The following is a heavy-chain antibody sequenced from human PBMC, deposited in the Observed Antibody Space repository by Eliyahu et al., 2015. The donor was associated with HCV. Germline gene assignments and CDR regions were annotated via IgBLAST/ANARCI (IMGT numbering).Heavy chain of an antibody. Sequence: EVQLVESGGGLVQPGRSLRLSCTASGFTFGDYAMSWFRQAPGKGLEWVGFIRSKAYGGTTEYAASVKGRFTISRDDSKSIAYLQMNSLKTEDTAVYYCTKCSGGSCYWFDPWGQGTLVTVSS. CDR1: GFTFGDYA. CDR2: IRSKAYGGTT. V-gene: IGHV3-49*03. J-gene: IGHJ5*02. CDR3: TKCSGGSCYWFDP. D-gene: IGHD2-15*01.